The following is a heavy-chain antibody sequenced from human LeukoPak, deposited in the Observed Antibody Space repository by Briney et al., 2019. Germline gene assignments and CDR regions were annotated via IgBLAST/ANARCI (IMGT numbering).Heavy chain of an antibody. J-gene: IGHJ4*02. V-gene: IGHV3-23*01. CDR1: GFTFSSYA. CDR2: ISGSGGST. CDR3: AKEGYCSGGSCYSPIYYFDY. Sequence: GGSLRLSCAASGFTFSSYAMSWVRQAPGKGLEWVSAISGSGGSTYYADSVKGRFTISRDNSKNTLYLQMNSLRAEDTAVYYCAKEGYCSGGSCYSPIYYFDYWGQGTLVTVSS. D-gene: IGHD2-15*01.